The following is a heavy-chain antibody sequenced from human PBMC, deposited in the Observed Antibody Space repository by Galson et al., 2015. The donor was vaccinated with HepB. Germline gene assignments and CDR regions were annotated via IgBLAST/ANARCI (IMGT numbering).Heavy chain of an antibody. Sequence: SVKVSCKASGGTFSSYAISWVRQAPGQGLEWMGRIIPILGIANYAQKFQGRVTITADKSTSTAYMELSSLRSEDTAVYYCARPKEGQTFDAFDIWGQGTMVTVSS. CDR2: IIPILGIA. D-gene: IGHD2/OR15-2a*01. J-gene: IGHJ3*02. V-gene: IGHV1-69*04. CDR1: GGTFSSYA. CDR3: ARPKEGQTFDAFDI.